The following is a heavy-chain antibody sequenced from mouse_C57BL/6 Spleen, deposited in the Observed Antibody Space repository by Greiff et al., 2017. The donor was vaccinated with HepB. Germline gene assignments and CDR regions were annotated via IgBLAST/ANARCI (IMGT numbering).Heavy chain of an antibody. V-gene: IGHV1-26*01. CDR1: GYTVTDYY. Sequence: EVQLQQAGPELVKPGASVKISCKASGYTVTDYYMNWVKQSHGKSLEWIGDINPNNGGTSYNQKFKGKATLTVDKSSSTAYMELRSLTSEDSAVYYCARHPSYAMDYWGQGTSVTVSS. CDR3: ARHPSYAMDY. J-gene: IGHJ4*01. CDR2: INPNNGGT. D-gene: IGHD6-1*01.